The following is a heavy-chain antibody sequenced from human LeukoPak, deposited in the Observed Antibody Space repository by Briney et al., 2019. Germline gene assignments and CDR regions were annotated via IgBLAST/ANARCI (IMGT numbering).Heavy chain of an antibody. D-gene: IGHD6-19*01. V-gene: IGHV3-7*01. CDR3: ARTQWLPYDAFDI. Sequence: PGGSLRLSCAASGFTFSSYYMSWVRQAPGKGLEWVANIKQDGSEKYYVDSMKGRFTIPRDNAKNSLYLQMNSLRAEDTAVYYCARTQWLPYDAFDIWGQGTVVTVSS. CDR2: IKQDGSEK. J-gene: IGHJ3*02. CDR1: GFTFSSYY.